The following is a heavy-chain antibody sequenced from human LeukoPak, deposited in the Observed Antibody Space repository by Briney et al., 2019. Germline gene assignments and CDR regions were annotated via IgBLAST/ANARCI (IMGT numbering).Heavy chain of an antibody. J-gene: IGHJ4*02. CDR1: GGSISSYY. V-gene: IGHV4-59*01. Sequence: SETLSLTCTVSGGSISSYYWSWIRQPPGKGLEWIGYIYYSGSTNYNPSLKSRVTISVDTSKNQFSLKLGSVTAADTAVYYCARAQSSGWFYFDYWGQGTLVTVSS. CDR2: IYYSGST. D-gene: IGHD6-19*01. CDR3: ARAQSSGWFYFDY.